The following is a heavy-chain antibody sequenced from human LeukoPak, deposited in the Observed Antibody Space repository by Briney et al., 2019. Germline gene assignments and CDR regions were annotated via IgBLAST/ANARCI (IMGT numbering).Heavy chain of an antibody. Sequence: GGSLRLSCAASGFTFSSYSMNWVRQAPGKGLEWVLSISSSSSYIYYADSVKGRFTISRDNAKNSLYLQMNSLRAEDTAVYYCARIDYGDYHFDYWGQGTLVTVSS. V-gene: IGHV3-21*01. J-gene: IGHJ4*02. D-gene: IGHD4-17*01. CDR3: ARIDYGDYHFDY. CDR2: ISSSSSYI. CDR1: GFTFSSYS.